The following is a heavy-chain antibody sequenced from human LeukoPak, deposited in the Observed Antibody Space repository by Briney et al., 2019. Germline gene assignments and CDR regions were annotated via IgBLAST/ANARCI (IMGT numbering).Heavy chain of an antibody. CDR1: GYSFTSYW. CDR3: ARRWAYCGGDCDYYFDY. CDR2: IYPGDSDT. D-gene: IGHD2-21*02. Sequence: PGESLKISCKGSGYSFTSYWIGWVRQMPGKGLEWMGIIYPGDSDTRYSPSFQGQVTISADKSINTAYLQWSSLKASDTAMYYCARRWAYCGGDCDYYFDYWGQGTLVTVSS. V-gene: IGHV5-51*01. J-gene: IGHJ4*02.